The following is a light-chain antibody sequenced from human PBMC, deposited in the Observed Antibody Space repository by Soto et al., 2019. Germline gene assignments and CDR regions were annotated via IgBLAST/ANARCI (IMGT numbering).Light chain of an antibody. Sequence: EIVMTQSPATLSVSPGERATLSCRASQSVSSNLAWYQQKPGQAPRLLIYGASTRATGIPARFSGSGSGTEFALTISSLKSEDFAVYYCQQYNNWPRMYTFGRGTKLEIK. CDR2: GAS. J-gene: IGKJ2*01. CDR1: QSVSSN. CDR3: QQYNNWPRMYT. V-gene: IGKV3-15*01.